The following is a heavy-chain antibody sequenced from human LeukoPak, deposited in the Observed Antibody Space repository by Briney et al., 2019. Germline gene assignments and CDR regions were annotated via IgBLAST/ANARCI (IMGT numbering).Heavy chain of an antibody. V-gene: IGHV1-2*02. CDR1: GYTFTDYY. Sequence: EASVKVSCKASGYTFTDYYMHWVRQAPGQGLEWMGWINPNSGGTNYAQKFQGRVTMTRDTSISTAYMELGRLRSDDTAVYYCARASYYYDSSGYPGYYFDYWGQGTLVTVSS. CDR3: ARASYYYDSSGYPGYYFDY. D-gene: IGHD3-22*01. CDR2: INPNSGGT. J-gene: IGHJ4*02.